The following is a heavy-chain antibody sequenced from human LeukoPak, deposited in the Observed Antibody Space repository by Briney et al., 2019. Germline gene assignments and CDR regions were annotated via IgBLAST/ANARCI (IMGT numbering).Heavy chain of an antibody. J-gene: IGHJ1*01. Sequence: GGSLRLSCAASGFTVSSNYMSWVRQAPGKGLEWVSVIYSGGSTYYADSVKGRFTISRDNSKNTLYLQTNSLRAEDTAVYYCARDPRSRGVYFQHWGQGTLVTVSS. V-gene: IGHV3-53*01. CDR2: IYSGGST. CDR3: ARDPRSRGVYFQH. CDR1: GFTVSSNY.